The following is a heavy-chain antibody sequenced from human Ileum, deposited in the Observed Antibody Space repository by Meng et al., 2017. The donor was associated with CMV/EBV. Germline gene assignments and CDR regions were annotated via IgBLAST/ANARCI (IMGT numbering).Heavy chain of an antibody. CDR3: ARRVREVRERSRENWLTP. CDR2: ICGTGTI. D-gene: IGHD3-10*01. V-gene: IGHV4-4*07. CDR1: GGSISTYC. J-gene: IGHJ5*02. Sequence: QWQLPELGPGLVRPSGTLSLICTVSGGSISTYCWNWIRQSAGKRLEWIGRICGTGTIQYNPSFKSRLTLSLDTSKSQFSLRLTSVTAADTAVYFCARRVREVRERSRENWLTPWGQGILVTVSS.